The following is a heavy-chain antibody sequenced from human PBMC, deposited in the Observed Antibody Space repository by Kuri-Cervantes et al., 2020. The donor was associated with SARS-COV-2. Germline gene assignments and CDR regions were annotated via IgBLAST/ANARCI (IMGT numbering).Heavy chain of an antibody. Sequence: GESLKISCAASGFTFSRYHMHWVRQAPGKGLEWVTVIWNDGSNKYYADSVKGRFTISRDNSKNTLYLQMNSLRAEDTAVYYCAKNGYDYYGSGSYYYYYYGMDVWGQGTTVTVSS. CDR2: IWNDGSNK. CDR1: GFTFSRYH. V-gene: IGHV3-30*02. D-gene: IGHD3-10*01. CDR3: AKNGYDYYGSGSYYYYYYGMDV. J-gene: IGHJ6*02.